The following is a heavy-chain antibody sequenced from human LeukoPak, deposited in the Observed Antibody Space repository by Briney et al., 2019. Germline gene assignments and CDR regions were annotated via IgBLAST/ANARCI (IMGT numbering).Heavy chain of an antibody. CDR3: TRDEYASSLDY. CDR2: INSDGSST. V-gene: IGHV3-74*01. Sequence: PGGSLRLSCAASGFTFSSYWMHWVRQAPGKGLVWVSRINSDGSSTNYADSVKGRFTISRDNAKNTLYLQMNSLRAEDTAVYYCTRDEYASSLDYWSQGTLVTVSS. CDR1: GFTFSSYW. D-gene: IGHD6-6*01. J-gene: IGHJ4*02.